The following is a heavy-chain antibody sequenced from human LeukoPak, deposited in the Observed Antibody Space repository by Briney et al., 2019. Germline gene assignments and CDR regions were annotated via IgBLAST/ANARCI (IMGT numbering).Heavy chain of an antibody. J-gene: IGHJ1*01. V-gene: IGHV1-69*04. CDR1: GGTFSSYA. Sequence: SVKVSCKASGGTFSSYAISWVRQAPGQGLEWMGRIIPILGIANYAQKFQGRVTITADKSTSTAYMELSSLRSEDTAVYYCAEATVTEVPTRGEYFQHWGQDTLVTASS. D-gene: IGHD4-17*01. CDR3: AEATVTEVPTRGEYFQH. CDR2: IIPILGIA.